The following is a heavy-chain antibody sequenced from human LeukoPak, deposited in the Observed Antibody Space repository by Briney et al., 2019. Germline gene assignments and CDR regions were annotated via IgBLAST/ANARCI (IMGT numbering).Heavy chain of an antibody. V-gene: IGHV3-53*01. CDR3: GRSLRVRGVPDYMDV. Sequence: GGSLTLSCAASGFTFSSYEMIWLRPAPGQGLVWGSIIHKSAITYYADIVEGRFIICRDNSKTILFHQKNSMRAEDAGVYYCGRSLRVRGVPDYMDVWGRGTRVTIPS. CDR1: GFTFSSYE. D-gene: IGHD3-10*01. J-gene: IGHJ6*03. CDR2: IHKSAIT.